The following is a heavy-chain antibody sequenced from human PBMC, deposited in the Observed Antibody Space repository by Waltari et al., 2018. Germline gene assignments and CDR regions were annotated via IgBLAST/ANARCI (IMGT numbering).Heavy chain of an antibody. CDR1: GIHLGKFG. D-gene: IGHD6-13*01. CDR2: ISGSGVDT. Sequence: VQLLESGGGLVQPGGSLRLSGAASGIHLGKFGTSWGRQAPGKGLEWVSGISGSGVDTHYADAVKGRFIISRDKSKNTLYLQMNSLRVDDTAVYYCAKDWQQLEDLSPTPFDSWGQGTLVTVSS. J-gene: IGHJ4*02. V-gene: IGHV3-23*01. CDR3: AKDWQQLEDLSPTPFDS.